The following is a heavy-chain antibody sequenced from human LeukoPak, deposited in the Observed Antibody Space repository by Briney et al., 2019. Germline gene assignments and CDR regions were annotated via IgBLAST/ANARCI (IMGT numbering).Heavy chain of an antibody. CDR3: AKGGRDGYNFDY. V-gene: IGHV3-9*01. CDR1: GFTFDDYA. J-gene: IGHJ4*02. CDR2: ISWNSGSI. D-gene: IGHD5-24*01. Sequence: GGSLRLSCAASGFTFDDYAMHWVRQAPGKGLEWVSGISWNSGSIGYADSVKGRFTISRDNAKNSLYLQMNSLRAEDTALYYCAKGGRDGYNFDYWGQGTLVTASS.